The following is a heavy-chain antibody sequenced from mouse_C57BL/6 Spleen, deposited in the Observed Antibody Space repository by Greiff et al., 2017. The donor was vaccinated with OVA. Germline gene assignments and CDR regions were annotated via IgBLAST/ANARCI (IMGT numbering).Heavy chain of an antibody. CDR2: IDPSDSYT. Sequence: VKLQESGAELVKPGASVKLSCKASGYTFTSYWMQWVKQRPGQGLEWIGEIDPSDSYTNYNQKFKGKATLTVDTSSSTAYMQLSSLTSEDSAVYYCARYNYGSSYGFAYWGQGTLVTVSA. D-gene: IGHD1-1*01. V-gene: IGHV1-50*01. CDR1: GYTFTSYW. CDR3: ARYNYGSSYGFAY. J-gene: IGHJ3*01.